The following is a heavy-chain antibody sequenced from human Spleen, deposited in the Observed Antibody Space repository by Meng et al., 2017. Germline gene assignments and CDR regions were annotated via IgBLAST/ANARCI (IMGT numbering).Heavy chain of an antibody. J-gene: IGHJ4*02. V-gene: IGHV3-20*04. D-gene: IGHD6-13*01. CDR1: GFTFDDYG. CDR3: ARDRGYSSTWYEDH. Sequence: GGSLRLSCAASGFTFDDYGMSWVRQAPGKGLEWVSGIDSNGGGTIYADSVKGRFTISRDNAKNSLYLQMDSLTAEDTALYYCARDRGYSSTWYEDHWGQGTLVTVSS. CDR2: IDSNGGGT.